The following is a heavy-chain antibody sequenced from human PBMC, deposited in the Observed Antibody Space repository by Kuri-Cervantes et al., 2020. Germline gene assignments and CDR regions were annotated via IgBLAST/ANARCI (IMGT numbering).Heavy chain of an antibody. V-gene: IGHV6-1*01. CDR1: GDSVSSKTTA. D-gene: IGHD3-3*01. CDR3: ARTFFGAEVNWFDP. CDR2: TYYRSKRYN. J-gene: IGHJ5*02. Sequence: SQTLSLTCVISGDSVSSKTTAWNWIRQSPSRGLEWLGRTYYRSKRYNDYAVSVKSRITINPDTSNNQFSLQLNSVTPEDTAVYYCARTFFGAEVNWFDPWGQGTLVTVSS.